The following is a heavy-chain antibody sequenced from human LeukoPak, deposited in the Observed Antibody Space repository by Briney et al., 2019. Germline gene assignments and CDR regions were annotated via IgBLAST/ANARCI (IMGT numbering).Heavy chain of an antibody. D-gene: IGHD1-26*01. CDR2: IYYSGST. Sequence: SETLSLTCTVSGGSIRSYYWSWIRQPPGKGLEWIGYIYYSGSTNYNPSLKSRVTISVDTSKNQFSLKLSSVTAADTAVYYCARTRSGSLSYYGMDVWGQGTTVTVSS. CDR1: GGSIRSYY. V-gene: IGHV4-59*01. J-gene: IGHJ6*02. CDR3: ARTRSGSLSYYGMDV.